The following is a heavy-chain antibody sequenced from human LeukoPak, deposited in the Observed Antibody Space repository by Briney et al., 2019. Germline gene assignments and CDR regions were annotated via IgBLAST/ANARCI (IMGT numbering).Heavy chain of an antibody. CDR1: GGSISSGDYY. V-gene: IGHV4-30-4*01. CDR3: ARVPIRERESYFDY. D-gene: IGHD1-1*01. Sequence: SETLSLTCTVSGGSISSGDYYWSWIRQPPGKGLEWIGYIYYSGSTYYNPSLKSRVTISVDTSKNQFSLKLSSVTAADTAVYYCARVPIRERESYFDYWGQGTLVTVSP. J-gene: IGHJ4*02. CDR2: IYYSGST.